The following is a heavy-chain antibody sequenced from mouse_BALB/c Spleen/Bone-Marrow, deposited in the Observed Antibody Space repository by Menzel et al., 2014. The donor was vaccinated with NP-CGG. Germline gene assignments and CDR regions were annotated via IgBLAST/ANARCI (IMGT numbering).Heavy chain of an antibody. Sequence: VQLKESGGDLVKPGGSLKLSCAASGFTFSSYGMSWGRQTPDKRLEWVATISSGGSNTYYPDSVKGRFTISRDNAKNTLYLQMSSLKSEDTAMYYCARHQRYYAMDYWGRGTSVTVSS. CDR2: ISSGGSNT. V-gene: IGHV5-6*01. CDR3: ARHQRYYAMDY. CDR1: GFTFSSYG. J-gene: IGHJ4*01.